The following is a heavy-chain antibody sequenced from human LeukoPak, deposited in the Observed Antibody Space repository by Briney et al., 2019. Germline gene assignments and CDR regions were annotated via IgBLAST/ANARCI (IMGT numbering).Heavy chain of an antibody. V-gene: IGHV3-30*18. CDR2: ISYDGSNK. CDR3: AKLAVADRFDY. CDR1: GFTFSSYG. D-gene: IGHD6-19*01. J-gene: IGHJ4*02. Sequence: GGSLRLSCAASGFTFSSYGMHWVRQAPGKGLEWVAVISYDGSNKYYADSVKGRFTISRDNSKNTLYLQMNSLRAEYTAVYYCAKLAVADRFDYWGQGTLVTVSS.